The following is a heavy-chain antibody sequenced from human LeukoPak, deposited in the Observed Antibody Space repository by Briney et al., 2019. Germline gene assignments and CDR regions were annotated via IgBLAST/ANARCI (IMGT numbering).Heavy chain of an antibody. CDR2: ISGSGGST. J-gene: IGHJ4*02. V-gene: IGHV3-23*01. CDR3: ARSNGLRYFDR. D-gene: IGHD4-11*01. CDR1: GFTFSSYA. Sequence: PGGSLRLSCAASGFTFSSYAMSWVRQAPGKGLEWVSAISGSGGSTYYADSMRGRFTISRDNAEMSLFLQMNSLRVDDTAVYYCARSNGLRYFDRWGQGTLVTVSS.